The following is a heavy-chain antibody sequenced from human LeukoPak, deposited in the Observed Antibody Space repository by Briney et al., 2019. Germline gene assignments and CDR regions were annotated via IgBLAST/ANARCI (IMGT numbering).Heavy chain of an antibody. CDR1: GFTLSSYS. V-gene: IGHV3-21*01. CDR3: VRDRYSFGEYNYYYVMDV. Sequence: GGSLRLSCAASGFTLSSYSMSWVRQAPGKGLEWVSSISGASIDIYYADSVKGRFTISRDNAKNSLYLNMNSLSVEGAAVYFCVRDRYSFGEYNYYYVMDVWGQGTTVTVSS. CDR2: ISGASIDI. J-gene: IGHJ6*02. D-gene: IGHD3-16*01.